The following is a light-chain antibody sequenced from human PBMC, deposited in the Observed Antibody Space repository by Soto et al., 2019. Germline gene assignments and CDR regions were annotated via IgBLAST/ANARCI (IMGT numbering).Light chain of an antibody. CDR3: SSYAGRNDFVV. J-gene: IGLJ2*01. CDR1: NSDIGGYNY. V-gene: IGLV2-8*01. Sequence: QSALTQPPSASGSPGQSVTISCTGTNSDIGGYNYVSWYQQHPGKAPKLMIYGLSKRPSGVPDRFSGSKSGNTASLTVSGLQAEDEADYDCSSYAGRNDFVVFGGGIQLTVL. CDR2: GLS.